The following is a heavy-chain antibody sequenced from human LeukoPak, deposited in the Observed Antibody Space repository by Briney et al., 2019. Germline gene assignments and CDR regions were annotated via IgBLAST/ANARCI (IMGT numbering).Heavy chain of an antibody. CDR3: TRDRGTYNWLDP. CDR1: GFTLSDSA. CDR2: IDRPAKSYAT. V-gene: IGHV3-73*01. Sequence: PGGSLRLSSAASGFTLSDSAIHWVRHASGKGLEWVGLIDRPAKSYATAYGASVGGRFTISRDDSENTAYLQMDSLKTEDTALYYCTRDRGTYNWLDPWGQGTLVTVSS. D-gene: IGHD1-26*01. J-gene: IGHJ5*02.